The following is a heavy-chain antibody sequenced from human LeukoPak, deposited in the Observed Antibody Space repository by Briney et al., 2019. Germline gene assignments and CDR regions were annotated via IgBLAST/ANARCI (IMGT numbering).Heavy chain of an antibody. D-gene: IGHD3/OR15-3a*01. J-gene: IGHJ4*02. V-gene: IGHV3-30*02. CDR3: VRDRDWGFDY. CDR1: GFTFSSHG. Sequence: GGSLRLSCAASGFTFSSHGMHWVRQAPGKGLEWVTFIRSDGSSNYYGDSVKGRFTLSRDNFKNTLSLQMNSLRAEDTAVYYCVRDRDWGFDYWGQGTLVTVSS. CDR2: IRSDGSSN.